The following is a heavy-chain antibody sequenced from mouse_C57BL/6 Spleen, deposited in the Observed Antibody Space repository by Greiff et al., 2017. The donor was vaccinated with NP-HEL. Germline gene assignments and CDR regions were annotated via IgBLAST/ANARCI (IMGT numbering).Heavy chain of an antibody. Sequence: VQLQQPGAELVRPGASVKLSCTASGFNIKDDYMHWVKQRPEQGLEWIGWIDPENGDTEYASKFQGKATITADTSSNTAYLQLSSLTSEDTAVYYCTRLWGFAYWGQGTLVTVSA. D-gene: IGHD1-1*02. CDR1: GFNIKDDY. V-gene: IGHV14-4*01. CDR2: IDPENGDT. J-gene: IGHJ3*01. CDR3: TRLWGFAY.